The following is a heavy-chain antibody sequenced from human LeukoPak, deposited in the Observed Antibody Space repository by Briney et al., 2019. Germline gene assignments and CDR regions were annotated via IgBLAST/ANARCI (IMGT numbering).Heavy chain of an antibody. D-gene: IGHD2-8*01. CDR3: AKSRNEVYYYGMDV. Sequence: ASVKVSCKASGGTFSSYAISWVRQAPGQGLEWMGGIIPIFGTANYAQKFQGRVTITTDESTSTAYMELSSLRSEDTAVYYCAKSRNEVYYYGMDVWGQGTTVTVSS. V-gene: IGHV1-69*05. J-gene: IGHJ6*02. CDR1: GGTFSSYA. CDR2: IIPIFGTA.